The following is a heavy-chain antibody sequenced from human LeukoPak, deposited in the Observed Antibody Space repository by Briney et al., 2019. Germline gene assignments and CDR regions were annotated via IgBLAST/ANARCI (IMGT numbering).Heavy chain of an antibody. CDR3: ARVWEYCSGGSCYENYYGMDV. CDR1: GFTFSSYS. Sequence: GGSLRLSCAASGFTFSSYSMNWVRQAPGKGLEWVSSISSSSSYIYYADSVKGRFTISRDNAKNSLCLQMNSLRAEDTAVYYCARVWEYCSGGSCYENYYGMDVWGKGTTVTVSS. J-gene: IGHJ6*04. V-gene: IGHV3-21*01. CDR2: ISSSSSYI. D-gene: IGHD2-15*01.